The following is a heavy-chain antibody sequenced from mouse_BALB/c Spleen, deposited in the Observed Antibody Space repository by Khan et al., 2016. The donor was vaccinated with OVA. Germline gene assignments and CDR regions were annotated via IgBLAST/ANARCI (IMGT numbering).Heavy chain of an antibody. D-gene: IGHD1-1*01. J-gene: IGHJ2*01. V-gene: IGHV3-2*02. CDR3: EKSVTITTVVAADFDY. Sequence: EVQLQESGPGLVKPSQSLSLTCTVTGYSITSDYAWNWIRQFPGNKLEWMGYISYSGRTSYNPSLKSRISITRDTSKNTFFLHLNDWTTEDTDTDCCEKSVTITTVVAADFDYWGQGTTLTVSS. CDR2: ISYSGRT. CDR1: GYSITSDYA.